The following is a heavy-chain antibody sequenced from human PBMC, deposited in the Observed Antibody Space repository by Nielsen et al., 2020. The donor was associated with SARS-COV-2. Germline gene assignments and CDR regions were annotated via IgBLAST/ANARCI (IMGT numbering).Heavy chain of an antibody. CDR3: AREFGAGAFGF. D-gene: IGHD3-16*01. V-gene: IGHV3-52*01. CDR1: GFTFSSSW. CDR2: IKCDGSEK. J-gene: IGHJ4*02. Sequence: GESLKISCAASGFTFSSSWMHWVCQAPEKGLEWVADIKCDGSEKYYVDSVKGRFTISRDNAKNSLFLQMNSLRAEDTATYYCAREFGAGAFGFWGQGTQVTVSS.